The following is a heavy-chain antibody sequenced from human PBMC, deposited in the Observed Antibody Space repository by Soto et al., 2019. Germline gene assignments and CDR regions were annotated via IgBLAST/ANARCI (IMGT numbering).Heavy chain of an antibody. Sequence: GASLKVSCKASGYTFTSHDINWLRQATGQGLEWMGWMNPNSGNTGYAQKFQGRVTMTRDTSITTAYMELSSLRSEDTAVYYCAMYYYDRSGYPGAFDIWGLGTMVTVSS. CDR2: MNPNSGNT. V-gene: IGHV1-8*01. CDR1: GYTFTSHD. D-gene: IGHD3-22*01. J-gene: IGHJ3*02. CDR3: AMYYYDRSGYPGAFDI.